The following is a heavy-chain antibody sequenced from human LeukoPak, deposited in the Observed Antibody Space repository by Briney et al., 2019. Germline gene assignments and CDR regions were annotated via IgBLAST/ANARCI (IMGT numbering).Heavy chain of an antibody. CDR2: INSYSNTI. V-gene: IGHV3-11*04. Sequence: PGGSLRLSCATSGFTFSDYYMSWIRQAPGKGPEWISFINSYSNTIYYADSVKGRFTISRDNAKNSLYLQMNSLRAEDTAVYYCASAAIGYSYGYSNWGQGTLVTVSS. CDR3: ASAAIGYSYGYSN. D-gene: IGHD5-18*01. CDR1: GFTFSDYY. J-gene: IGHJ4*02.